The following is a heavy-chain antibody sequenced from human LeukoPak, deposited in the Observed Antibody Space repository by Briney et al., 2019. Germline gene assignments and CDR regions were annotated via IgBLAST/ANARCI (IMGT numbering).Heavy chain of an antibody. J-gene: IGHJ4*02. CDR3: ARAESLAPFDY. V-gene: IGHV1-69*04. Sequence: GASVKVSCKASGGTFSSYAISWVRQAPGQGLEWMGRIIPILGIANYAQKFQGRVTITADKSTSTAYMELSTLKSEDTAVYYCARAESLAPFDYWGQGTLVTVSS. CDR2: IIPILGIA. CDR1: GGTFSSYA. D-gene: IGHD3-10*01.